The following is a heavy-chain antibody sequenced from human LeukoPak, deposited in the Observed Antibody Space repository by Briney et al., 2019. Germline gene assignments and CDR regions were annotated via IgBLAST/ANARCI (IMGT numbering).Heavy chain of an antibody. D-gene: IGHD5-12*01. CDR3: ARGGGGYVWFDP. CDR1: GGSFSGYY. V-gene: IGHV4-34*01. Sequence: SETPSLTCAVYGGSFSGYYWSWIRQPPGKGLEWIGEINHSGSTNYNPSLKSRVTISVDTSKNQFSLKLSSVTAADTAVYYCARGGGGYVWFDPWGQGTLVTVSS. CDR2: INHSGST. J-gene: IGHJ5*02.